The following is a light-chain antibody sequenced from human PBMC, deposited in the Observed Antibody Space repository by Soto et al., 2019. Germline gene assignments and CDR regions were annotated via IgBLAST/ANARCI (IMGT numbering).Light chain of an antibody. V-gene: IGLV2-14*01. CDR3: SSYTSSSTYV. Sequence: QSALTQPPSASGSPGQSVAISCTGTSSDVGGYNYVSWYQQHPGNAPRLTIYAVSNRASGVSNRFSGSKSGNTASLTISGLQAEDEADYYCSSYTSSSTYVFGTGTKVTVL. J-gene: IGLJ1*01. CDR2: AVS. CDR1: SSDVGGYNY.